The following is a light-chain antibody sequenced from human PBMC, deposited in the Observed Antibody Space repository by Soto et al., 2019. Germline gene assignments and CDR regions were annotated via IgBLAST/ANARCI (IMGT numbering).Light chain of an antibody. V-gene: IGKV1-27*01. J-gene: IGKJ3*01. CDR2: AAS. CDR1: RGISNY. CDR3: QKYNSAPFT. Sequence: DIQMTQSPSSLSASVGDRVTITCRASRGISNYLAWYQQKPGKVPKLLIYAASTLQSGVPSRFSGSGSGTDFTLTISSLQPEDVATYYWQKYNSAPFTFGPGTKVDIK.